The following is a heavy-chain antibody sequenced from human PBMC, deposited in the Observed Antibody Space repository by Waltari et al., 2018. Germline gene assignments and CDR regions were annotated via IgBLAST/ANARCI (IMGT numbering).Heavy chain of an antibody. D-gene: IGHD4-17*01. V-gene: IGHV4-30-4*08. J-gene: IGHJ5*01. Sequence: QVQLQESGPGLVKPSQTLSLTCTVPGFSISSGDYFWTWIRQPPGKGLEWIASIYYSDNTYYNPSLKSRLTISIDTSKNQFSLKLRSVAAADTAVYYCARERNNYGDSDSWGQGTLVTVSS. CDR1: GFSISSGDYF. CDR2: IYYSDNT. CDR3: ARERNNYGDSDS.